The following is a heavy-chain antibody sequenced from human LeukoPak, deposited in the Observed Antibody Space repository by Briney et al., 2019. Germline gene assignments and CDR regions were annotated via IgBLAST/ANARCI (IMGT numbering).Heavy chain of an antibody. D-gene: IGHD1-26*01. CDR1: GYSFTSYW. J-gene: IGHJ4*02. V-gene: IGHV5-51*01. Sequence: GESPKISCRGSGYSFTSYWIGWVRQMPGKGLEWMGIIYPGDSDTRYSPSFQGQVTISADKSISTAYLQWSSLKAPDTAMYYCARHLGSYGVDYWGQGTLVTVSS. CDR2: IYPGDSDT. CDR3: ARHLGSYGVDY.